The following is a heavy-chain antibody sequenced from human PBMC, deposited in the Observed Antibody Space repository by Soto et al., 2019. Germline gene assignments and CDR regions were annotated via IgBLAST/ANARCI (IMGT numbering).Heavy chain of an antibody. D-gene: IGHD3-3*01. CDR1: GFTFSTFA. Sequence: HPGGSLRLSCAASGFTFSTFAMSWVRQAPGKGLEWVSVISGSGANTYYADSVKGRFTISRDTSKKTLYLQMNSLRAEDTAVYFCAKDFWGGYSYTQTIDYWGQGTLVTVSS. J-gene: IGHJ4*02. V-gene: IGHV3-23*01. CDR2: ISGSGANT. CDR3: AKDFWGGYSYTQTIDY.